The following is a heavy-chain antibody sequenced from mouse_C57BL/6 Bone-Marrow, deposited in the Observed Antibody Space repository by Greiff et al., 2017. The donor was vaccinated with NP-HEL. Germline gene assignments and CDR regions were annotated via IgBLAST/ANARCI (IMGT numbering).Heavy chain of an antibody. V-gene: IGHV1-64*01. CDR3: ARRGYYRGFAY. Sequence: QVQLQQPGAELVKPGASVKLSCKASGYTFTSYWMHWVKQRPGQGLEWIGMIHPNSGSTNYNEKFKSKATLTVDKSSSTAYMQLSSLTSEDSAVYYCARRGYYRGFAYWGQGTLVTVSA. CDR1: GYTFTSYW. D-gene: IGHD1-1*01. CDR2: IHPNSGST. J-gene: IGHJ3*01.